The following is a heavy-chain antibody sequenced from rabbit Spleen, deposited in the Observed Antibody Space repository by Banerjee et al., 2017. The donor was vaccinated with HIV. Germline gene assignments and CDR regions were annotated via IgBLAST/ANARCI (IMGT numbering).Heavy chain of an antibody. J-gene: IGHJ4*01. CDR2: IDTGSSGFT. D-gene: IGHD6-1*01. CDR3: AREKSGIVGYDL. V-gene: IGHV1S40*01. Sequence: QSLEESGGDLVKPGASLTLTCIASGVSFSGSSYMCWVRQAPGKGLEWIACIDTGSSGFTYFASWAKGRFTISKASSTTVTLQMTSLTVADTATYFCAREKSGIVGYDLWGPGTLVTVS. CDR1: GVSFSGSSY.